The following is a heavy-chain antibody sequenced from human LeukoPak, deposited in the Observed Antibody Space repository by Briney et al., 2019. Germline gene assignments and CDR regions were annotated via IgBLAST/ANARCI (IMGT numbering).Heavy chain of an antibody. CDR2: TYYRSQWYN. V-gene: IGHV6-1*01. D-gene: IGHD6-13*01. J-gene: IGHJ4*02. Sequence: SQTLSLTCAISGDDVSTNKATWNWIRQSSSRGLEWLGRTYYRSQWYNDYAVSVKSRITITPDTSTNQFSLHLNSVTPDDTAVYYCVRLVGNSWLDYWGQGNLVTVSS. CDR3: VRLVGNSWLDY. CDR1: GDDVSTNKAT.